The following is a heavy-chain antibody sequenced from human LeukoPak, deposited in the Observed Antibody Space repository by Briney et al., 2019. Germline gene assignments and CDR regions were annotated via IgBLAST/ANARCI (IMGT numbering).Heavy chain of an antibody. CDR3: ARDWRWLQFDGMDV. J-gene: IGHJ6*02. D-gene: IGHD5-12*01. V-gene: IGHV3-23*01. CDR1: GFTFSSYA. CDR2: ISGSSGRT. Sequence: PGGSLRLSCAASGFTFSSYAMNWVRQAPGKGLECVSAISGSSGRTYYADSVKGRFTISRDNSKNTLYLQMNSLRAEDTAVYYCARDWRWLQFDGMDVWGQGTTVTVSS.